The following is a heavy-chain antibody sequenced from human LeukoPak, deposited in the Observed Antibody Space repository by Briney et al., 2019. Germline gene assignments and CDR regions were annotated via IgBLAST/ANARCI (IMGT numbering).Heavy chain of an antibody. V-gene: IGHV1-46*01. CDR3: ARMGMDSAMITNFFDY. CDR2: IHPSGGST. CDR1: GYTFTSHY. Sequence: ASVKASSTASGYTFTSHYMHWVRQAPGQGLEWMGVIHPSGGSTSYAQKFQGRVTMTKDTSTSTVYIELSSLRFEDTAVYYCARMGMDSAMITNFFDYWGKGSMVTVSS. J-gene: IGHJ4*02. D-gene: IGHD5-18*01.